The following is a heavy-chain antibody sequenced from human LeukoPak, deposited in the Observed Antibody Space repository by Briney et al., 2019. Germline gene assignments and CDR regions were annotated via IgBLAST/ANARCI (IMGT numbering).Heavy chain of an antibody. CDR3: ARGSVY. V-gene: IGHV4-34*01. CDR1: GGSFSGYY. CDR2: INHSGST. J-gene: IGHJ4*02. Sequence: SETLSLTCAVYGGSFSGYYWSWIRQPPGKGLEWIGEINHSGSTNYNPSLKSRVTISVDTSKNQFSLKLSSLTAADTAVYYCARGSVYWGQGTLVTVSS.